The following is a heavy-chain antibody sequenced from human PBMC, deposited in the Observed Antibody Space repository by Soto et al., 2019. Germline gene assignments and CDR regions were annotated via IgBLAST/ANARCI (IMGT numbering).Heavy chain of an antibody. CDR2: ISGSGGST. CDR1: GINFRLDP. Sequence: EGSLRLSCATSGINFRLDPMRWGSQAPGKGLEWVSAISGSGGSTYYADSVKGRFTISRDNSKNTLYLQMNSLRAEDTAVYYCAKEADYYFEYWGQGTLVTVSS. D-gene: IGHD2-21*02. V-gene: IGHV3-23*01. J-gene: IGHJ4*02. CDR3: AKEADYYFEY.